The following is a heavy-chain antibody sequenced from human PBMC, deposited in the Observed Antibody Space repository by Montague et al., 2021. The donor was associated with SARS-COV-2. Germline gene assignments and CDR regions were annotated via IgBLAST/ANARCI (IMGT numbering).Heavy chain of an antibody. CDR2: TYYRSKWYY. CDR3: ARQPRNYYDSGSYWALGDY. J-gene: IGHJ4*02. D-gene: IGHD3-10*01. V-gene: IGHV6-1*01. Sequence: CAISGDSVSSNTAAWNWIRQSPLRGLEWLGRTYYRSKWYYDYAVSVKSRMTIRPDTSKKQFSLKLSSVTAADTAVYYCARQPRNYYDSGSYWALGDYWGQGTLVTVSP. CDR1: GDSVSSNTAA.